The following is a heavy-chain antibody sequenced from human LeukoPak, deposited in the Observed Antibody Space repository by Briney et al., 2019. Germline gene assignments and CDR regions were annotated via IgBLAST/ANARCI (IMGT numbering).Heavy chain of an antibody. CDR3: ARDRSSTSFRTFAFDI. CDR1: GGSISSGSYY. D-gene: IGHD2-2*01. CDR2: IYYSGST. V-gene: IGHV4-61*01. Sequence: SETLSLTCTVSGGSISSGSYYWSWIRQPPGKGLEWIGYIYYSGSTNYNPSLKSRVTISVDTSKNQFSLKLSSVTAADTAVYHCARDRSSTSFRTFAFDIWGQGTMVTVSS. J-gene: IGHJ3*02.